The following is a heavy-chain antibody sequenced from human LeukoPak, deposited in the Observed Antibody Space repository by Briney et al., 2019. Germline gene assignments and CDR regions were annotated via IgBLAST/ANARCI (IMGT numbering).Heavy chain of an antibody. Sequence: WASVKVSCKASGYTFTGYYMHWVRQAPGQGLEWMGWINPNSGGTNYAQKFQGRVTMTRDTSISTAYMELSGLRSDDTAVYYCARDSGYCTTTSCFHPFDSWGQGTLVTVSS. D-gene: IGHD2-2*01. CDR1: GYTFTGYY. J-gene: IGHJ4*02. CDR2: INPNSGGT. CDR3: ARDSGYCTTTSCFHPFDS. V-gene: IGHV1-2*02.